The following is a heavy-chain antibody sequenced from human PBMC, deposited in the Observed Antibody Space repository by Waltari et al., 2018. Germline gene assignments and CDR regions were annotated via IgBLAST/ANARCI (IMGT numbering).Heavy chain of an antibody. Sequence: EVQLVVSGGDLVQPGGSLRPSCSASGFTFSSYAMHWVRQAPGKGLEYLSGIRSDGDITWYADSVKGRFTVSRDNSKNTLYLQMSSLRPEDTAVYYCVRARLSGHYTSAGYYYGMDVWGQGTTVIVSS. CDR3: VRARLSGHYTSAGYYYGMDV. V-gene: IGHV3-64D*08. D-gene: IGHD3-3*01. J-gene: IGHJ6*02. CDR2: IRSDGDIT. CDR1: GFTFSSYA.